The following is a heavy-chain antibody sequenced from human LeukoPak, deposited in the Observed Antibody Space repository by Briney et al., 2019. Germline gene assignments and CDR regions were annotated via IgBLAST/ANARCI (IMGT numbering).Heavy chain of an antibody. CDR3: AREVVAADYGGQNDY. D-gene: IGHD2-15*01. CDR2: INHSGST. J-gene: IGHJ4*02. Sequence: GSLRLSCAASGFTFSSYSMNWVRQAPGKGLEWIGEINHSGSTNYNPSLKSRVTISVDTSKNQFSLKLSSVTAADTAVYYCAREVVAADYGGQNDYWGQGTLVTVSS. CDR1: GFTFSSYS. V-gene: IGHV4-34*01.